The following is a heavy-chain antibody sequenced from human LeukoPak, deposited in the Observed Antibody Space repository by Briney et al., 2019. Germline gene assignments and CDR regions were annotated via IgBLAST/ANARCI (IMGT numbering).Heavy chain of an antibody. CDR2: ISSSSSYI. V-gene: IGHV3-21*01. Sequence: GGSLRLSCAASGFTFSSYSMNWVRQAPGKGLEWVSSISSSSSYIYYADSVKGRFTISRDNAKNSLYLQMNSLRAEDTAVYYCARERVDRNPIEDRGQGTLVTVSS. J-gene: IGHJ4*02. CDR3: ARERVDRNPIED. CDR1: GFTFSSYS. D-gene: IGHD5-12*01.